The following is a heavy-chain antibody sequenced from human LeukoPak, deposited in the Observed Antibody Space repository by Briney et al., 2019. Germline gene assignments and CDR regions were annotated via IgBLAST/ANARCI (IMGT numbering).Heavy chain of an antibody. CDR1: GGSITGYY. J-gene: IGHJ4*02. V-gene: IGHV4-59*12. CDR2: MYYNGRTKYNPT. CDR3: ARVVIFGVVTTSWYFDY. D-gene: IGHD3-3*01. Sequence: SETLSLTCTVSGGSITGYYWSWIRQPPGKGLEWIGYMYYNGRTKYNPTNYNPSLKSRVTISVDTSKNQFSLKLSSVTAADTAVYYCARVVIFGVVTTSWYFDYWGQGTLVTVSS.